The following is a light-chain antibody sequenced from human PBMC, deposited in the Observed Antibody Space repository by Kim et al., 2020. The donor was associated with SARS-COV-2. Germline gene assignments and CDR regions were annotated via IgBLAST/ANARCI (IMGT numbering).Light chain of an antibody. Sequence: IVLTQSPGTLSLSPGERATLSCRASQTVNSMYLAWYQQKPGQAPRLLIYGASTRATGIPARFSGSGSETEFTLPISSLQSEDFAVYYCQQYNNWPPGTFGGGTKVDIK. CDR2: GAS. CDR3: QQYNNWPPGT. J-gene: IGKJ4*01. CDR1: QTVNSMY. V-gene: IGKV3-15*01.